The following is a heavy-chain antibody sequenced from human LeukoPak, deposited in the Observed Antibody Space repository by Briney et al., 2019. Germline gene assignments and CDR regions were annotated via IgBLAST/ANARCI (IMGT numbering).Heavy chain of an antibody. D-gene: IGHD1-1*01. J-gene: IGHJ3*02. CDR1: GGSISSYY. CDR3: ATTWGGAAFDI. Sequence: SETLSLTCTVSGGSISSYYWSWIRQPPGKGLEWIGYIYYSGSTNYNPSLKSRVTISVDTSKNQFSLKLSSVTAADTAVYYCATTWGGAAFDIRGQGTMVTVSS. V-gene: IGHV4-59*01. CDR2: IYYSGST.